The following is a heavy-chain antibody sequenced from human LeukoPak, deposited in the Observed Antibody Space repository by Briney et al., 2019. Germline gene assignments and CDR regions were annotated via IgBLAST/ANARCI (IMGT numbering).Heavy chain of an antibody. V-gene: IGHV4-59*08. CDR1: GGSISSYY. CDR3: ARAVAGTRKPFDY. Sequence: PSETLSLTCTVSGGSISSYYWSWIRQPPGKGLEWIGYIYYSGSTNYNPSLKSRVTISVDTSKNQFSLKLSSVTAADTAVYYCARAVAGTRKPFDYWGQGTLVTVSS. D-gene: IGHD6-19*01. CDR2: IYYSGST. J-gene: IGHJ4*02.